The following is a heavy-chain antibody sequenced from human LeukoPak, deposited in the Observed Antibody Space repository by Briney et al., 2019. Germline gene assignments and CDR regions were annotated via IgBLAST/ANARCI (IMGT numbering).Heavy chain of an antibody. Sequence: SETLSLTCTVSGGSISSSSYYWGWIRQPPGNGLEWIGSIYYSGSTYYNPSLKSRVTISVDTSKNQFSLKLSSVTAADTAVYYCAREGPPTYYYDSSSAFDIWGQGTMVTVSS. CDR2: IYYSGST. J-gene: IGHJ3*02. CDR3: AREGPPTYYYDSSSAFDI. D-gene: IGHD3-22*01. CDR1: GGSISSSSYY. V-gene: IGHV4-39*02.